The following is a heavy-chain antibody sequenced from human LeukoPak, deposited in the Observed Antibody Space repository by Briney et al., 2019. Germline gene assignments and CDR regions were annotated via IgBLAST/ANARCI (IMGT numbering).Heavy chain of an antibody. CDR2: INHSGST. CDR1: GGSFSGYY. CDR3: ARVRYSSSWSVVGSIRYYYGMDV. D-gene: IGHD6-13*01. J-gene: IGHJ6*02. V-gene: IGHV4-34*01. Sequence: SETLSLTCAVYGGSFSGYYWSWIRQPPGKGLEWIGEINHSGSTNYNPSLKSRVNISVATYKNQFSLKLSSVTAADTAVYYCARVRYSSSWSVVGSIRYYYGMDVWGQGTTVTVSS.